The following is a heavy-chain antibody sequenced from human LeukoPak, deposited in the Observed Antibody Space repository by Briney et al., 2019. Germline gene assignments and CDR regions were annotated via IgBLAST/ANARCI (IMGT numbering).Heavy chain of an antibody. V-gene: IGHV3-7*01. J-gene: IGHJ4*02. CDR1: GFTFSHYW. CDR3: ARVGYNNYDLDF. Sequence: GGSLRLSCAVSGFTFSHYWMSWVRQAPGKGLEWVANIKPDGSDTYYMDSVEGRFTISRDNAMSSLYLQTNSLRAEDTAVYYCARVGYNNYDLDFWGQGTLVTVSS. D-gene: IGHD3-3*01. CDR2: IKPDGSDT.